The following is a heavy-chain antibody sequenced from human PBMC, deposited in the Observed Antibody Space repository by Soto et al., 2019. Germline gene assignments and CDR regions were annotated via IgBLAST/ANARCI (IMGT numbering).Heavy chain of an antibody. CDR1: GGTFSSYT. CDR3: AMEYCSSTSCYRDY. Sequence: QVQLVQSGAEVKKPGSSVKVSCKASGGTFSSYTISWVRQAPGQGLELMGRIIPILGIANYSQKFQGRVTITADKSTSTAYMELSSLSSEDTAVYYCAMEYCSSTSCYRDYWGQGTLVTVSS. V-gene: IGHV1-69*02. CDR2: IIPILGIA. D-gene: IGHD2-2*02. J-gene: IGHJ4*02.